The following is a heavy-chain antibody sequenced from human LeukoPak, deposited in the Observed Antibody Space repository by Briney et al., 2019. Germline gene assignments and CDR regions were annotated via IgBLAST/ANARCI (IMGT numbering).Heavy chain of an antibody. CDR1: GFTFSSYG. D-gene: IGHD3-16*02. V-gene: IGHV3-23*01. J-gene: IGHJ4*02. Sequence: PGGSLRLSCAASGFTFSSYGMSWVRQAPGKGLGWVSAISGSGGSTYYADSVKGRFTISRDNSKNTLYLQMNSLRAEDTAVYYCANSFGGVIVNEYYFDYWGQGTLVTVSS. CDR3: ANSFGGVIVNEYYFDY. CDR2: ISGSGGST.